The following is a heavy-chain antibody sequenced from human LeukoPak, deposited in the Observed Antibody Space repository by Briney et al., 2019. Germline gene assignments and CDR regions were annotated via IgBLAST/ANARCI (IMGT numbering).Heavy chain of an antibody. Sequence: PSETLSLTCTVSGGSITDSFWTWIRQPAGKGLECIGRIYSSGITNCSPSLKSRVTMSVDTSKNQFSLKLSSVTAADTAVYSCARVDPKYYDILTGYYTGGYFDYWSQGTLVTVSS. J-gene: IGHJ4*02. V-gene: IGHV4-4*07. CDR3: ARVDPKYYDILTGYYTGGYFDY. CDR1: GGSITDSF. CDR2: IYSSGIT. D-gene: IGHD3-9*01.